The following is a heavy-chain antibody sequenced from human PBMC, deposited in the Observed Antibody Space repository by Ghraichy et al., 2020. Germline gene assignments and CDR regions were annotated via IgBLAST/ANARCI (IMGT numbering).Heavy chain of an antibody. Sequence: SVKVSCKASGGTFSSYTISWVRQAPGQGLEWMGRIIPILGIANYAQKFQGRVTITADKSTSTAYMELSSLRSEDTAVYYCSHSTPKMGGMDVWGQGTTVTVSS. V-gene: IGHV1-69*02. CDR2: IIPILGIA. D-gene: IGHD2-8*01. CDR3: SHSTPKMGGMDV. J-gene: IGHJ6*02. CDR1: GGTFSSYT.